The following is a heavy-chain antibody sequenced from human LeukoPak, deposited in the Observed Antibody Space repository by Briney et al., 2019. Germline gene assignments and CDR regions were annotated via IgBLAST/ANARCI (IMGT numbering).Heavy chain of an antibody. J-gene: IGHJ4*02. V-gene: IGHV1-24*01. CDR3: ARDSIRDFIGYYYGSGSYYLILDY. D-gene: IGHD3-10*01. Sequence: ASVKVSCKVSGYTLTELSMHWVRQAPGKGLEWMGGFDPEDGETFYAQKFQGRVTMTEDTSTDTAYMELSSLRSDDTAVYYCARDSIRDFIGYYYGSGSYYLILDYWGQGTLVTVSS. CDR2: FDPEDGET. CDR1: GYTLTELS.